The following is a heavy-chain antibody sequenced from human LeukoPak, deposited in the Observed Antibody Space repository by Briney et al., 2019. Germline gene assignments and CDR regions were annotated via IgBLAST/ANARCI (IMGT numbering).Heavy chain of an antibody. Sequence: SQTLSLTCTVSGGSISSGDYYWSWIRQPPGKGLEWIGYIYYSGSTYYNPSLKSRVTISVDTSKNQFSLKLSSVTAADTAVYYWARERGGLGEYFDYWGQGTLVTVSS. CDR2: IYYSGST. V-gene: IGHV4-30-4*08. CDR1: GGSISSGDYY. CDR3: ARERGGLGEYFDY. D-gene: IGHD3-16*01. J-gene: IGHJ4*02.